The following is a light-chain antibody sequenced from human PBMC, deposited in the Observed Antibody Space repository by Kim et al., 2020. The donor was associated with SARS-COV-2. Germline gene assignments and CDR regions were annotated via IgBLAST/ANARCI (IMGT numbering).Light chain of an antibody. J-gene: IGKJ4*01. Sequence: EIVLTQSPGTLSLSPGERATLSCRASQSVSSSYLAWYQQKPGQAPRLLIYGASSRATGIPDRFSGSGSGTDFTLTISRLEPEDFAVYYCQRYGSSLKLTFGGGTKVDIK. CDR3: QRYGSSLKLT. CDR1: QSVSSSY. CDR2: GAS. V-gene: IGKV3-20*01.